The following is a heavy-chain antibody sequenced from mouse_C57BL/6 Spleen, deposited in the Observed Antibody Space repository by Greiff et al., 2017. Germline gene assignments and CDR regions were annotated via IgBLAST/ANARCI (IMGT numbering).Heavy chain of an antibody. CDR3: ARKRVNYYGSSYRAMDY. CDR1: GYTFTSYW. Sequence: VQLQQPGAELVKPGASVKLSCKASGYTFTSYWMHWVKQRPGQGLEWIGMIHPNSGSTNYNEKFKSKATLTVDKSSSTAYMQLSSRTSEDSAVYYCARKRVNYYGSSYRAMDYWGQGTSVTVSS. J-gene: IGHJ4*01. V-gene: IGHV1-64*01. CDR2: IHPNSGST. D-gene: IGHD1-1*01.